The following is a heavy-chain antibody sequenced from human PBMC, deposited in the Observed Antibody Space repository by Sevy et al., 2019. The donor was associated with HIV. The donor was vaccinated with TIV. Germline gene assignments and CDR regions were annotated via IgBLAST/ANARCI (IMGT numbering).Heavy chain of an antibody. V-gene: IGHV7-4-1*02. D-gene: IGHD2-15*01. J-gene: IGHJ5*02. Sequence: ASVKVSCKASGYTFTSYAMNWVRQAPGQGLEWMGWINTNTGNPTYAQGFTGRFVFSLDTSVSTAYLQISSIKAEDTAVYYCARDVCSGGSCYYNWFDPWGQGTLVTVSS. CDR3: ARDVCSGGSCYYNWFDP. CDR2: INTNTGNP. CDR1: GYTFTSYA.